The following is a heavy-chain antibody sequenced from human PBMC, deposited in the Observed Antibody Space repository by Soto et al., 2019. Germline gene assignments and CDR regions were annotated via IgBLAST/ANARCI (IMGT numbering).Heavy chain of an antibody. V-gene: IGHV3-23*01. CDR1: GFTFSSYA. D-gene: IGHD6-19*01. CDR3: ARSPWLVGTFDFVS. J-gene: IGHJ4*02. CDR2: INNSGGTT. Sequence: GGSLRLSCAASGFTFSSYAMSWVRQAPGKGLEWVSSINNSGGTTYYADSVKGRFTISRGNSKNTLYLQMNSLRAEDTAVYYCARSPWLVGTFDFVSWGQGT.